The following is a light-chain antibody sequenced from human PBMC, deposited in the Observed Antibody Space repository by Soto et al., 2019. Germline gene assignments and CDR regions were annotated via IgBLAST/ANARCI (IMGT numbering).Light chain of an antibody. V-gene: IGLV1-40*01. Sequence: QPVLTQPPSVSGAPGQRVTISCTGTRSNIGAGYDVHWYQQIPGTAPKLLIYRNHDRPSGVPDRFSGSKSGNTASLTISGLQAEDEADYYCCSYAGSYTYVFGTGTKLTVL. CDR3: CSYAGSYTYV. CDR2: RNH. J-gene: IGLJ1*01. CDR1: RSNIGAGYD.